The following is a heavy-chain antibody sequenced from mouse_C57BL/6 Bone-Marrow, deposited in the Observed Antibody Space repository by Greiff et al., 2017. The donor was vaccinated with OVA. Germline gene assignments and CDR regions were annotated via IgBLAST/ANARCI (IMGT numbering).Heavy chain of an antibody. CDR1: GYTFTSYW. Sequence: QVQLQQPGAELVRPGSSVKLSCTASGYTFTSYWMDWVTQRPGQGLEWIGNIYPSDSETHYNQKFKDKATLTVDKSSSTAYMQLSSLTSEDSAVYYCARGRLRFDYWGQGTTLTVSS. CDR2: IYPSDSET. D-gene: IGHD2-4*01. V-gene: IGHV1-61*01. CDR3: ARGRLRFDY. J-gene: IGHJ2*01.